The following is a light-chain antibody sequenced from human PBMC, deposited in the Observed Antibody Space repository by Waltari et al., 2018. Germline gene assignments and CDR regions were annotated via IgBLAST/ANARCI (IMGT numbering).Light chain of an antibody. Sequence: QSALTQPASVSGSPGQSITISCTGTSRDVGGYTYVSWYQQHPGKAPKLMIYDVSKRPSGVSNRFSGSKSGNTASLTISGLQAEDEADYYCSSYTSSSTWVFGGGTKLTVL. V-gene: IGLV2-14*01. CDR2: DVS. CDR1: SRDVGGYTY. CDR3: SSYTSSSTWV. J-gene: IGLJ3*02.